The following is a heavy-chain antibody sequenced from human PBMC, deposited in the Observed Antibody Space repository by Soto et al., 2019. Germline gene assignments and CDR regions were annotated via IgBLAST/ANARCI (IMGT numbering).Heavy chain of an antibody. D-gene: IGHD2-15*01. CDR1: GGTFSSYA. V-gene: IGHV1-69*12. J-gene: IGHJ5*02. Sequence: QVQLVQSGAEVKKPGSSVKVSCKASGGTFSSYAISWVRQAPGQGLEWMGGIIPIFGTANYAQKFQGRVTITADESTSPAYMELSRLRAEDTAVYYCARELGDCSGGSCYWFDPWGQGTLVTVSS. CDR3: ARELGDCSGGSCYWFDP. CDR2: IIPIFGTA.